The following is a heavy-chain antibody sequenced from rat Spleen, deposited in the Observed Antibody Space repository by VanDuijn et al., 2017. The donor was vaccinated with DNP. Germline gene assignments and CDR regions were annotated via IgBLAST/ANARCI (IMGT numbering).Heavy chain of an antibody. CDR3: ARDRGNYYFDY. CDR2: MRYNGDT. J-gene: IGHJ2*01. Sequence: QVQLKESGPGLVQPSETLSLTCTVSGFSLTSYGVNWVRQPPGKGLEWMGRMRYNGDTSYNSALKSRLRISRDTSKSQVFLKMNNLQIEDIATYYCARDRGNYYFDYWGQGVMVTVSS. V-gene: IGHV2-34*01. CDR1: GFSLTSYG. D-gene: IGHD4-3*01.